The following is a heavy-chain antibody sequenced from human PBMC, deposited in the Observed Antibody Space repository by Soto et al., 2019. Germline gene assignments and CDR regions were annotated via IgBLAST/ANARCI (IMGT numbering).Heavy chain of an antibody. V-gene: IGHV3-23*01. D-gene: IGHD5-12*01. Sequence: EVQLLESGGGLVHPGESLTLFCAASGFTFSNDAMTWVRQAPGKGLEWVSTLTSGGTTHYGDTVKGRFTISRDNSKSTVYLQMSSLRAEDTAVYYCARTDKFNSQNSGWANRFDYWGQGTLVSVSS. CDR2: LTSGGTT. J-gene: IGHJ4*02. CDR1: GFTFSNDA. CDR3: ARTDKFNSQNSGWANRFDY.